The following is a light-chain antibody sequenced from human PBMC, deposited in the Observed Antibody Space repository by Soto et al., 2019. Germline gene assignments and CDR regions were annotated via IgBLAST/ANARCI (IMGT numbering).Light chain of an antibody. CDR2: EVI. V-gene: IGLV2-14*01. CDR1: SSDVGGYSY. CDR3: SSYTNSDTWV. Sequence: QSALTQPASVSGSPGQSITISCTGSSSDVGGYSYVSWYQQYPGKAPKLMIYEVINRPSGVSNRFSGSKSGNTASLTISGLQADDEADYYCSSYTNSDTWVFGGGTKSPS. J-gene: IGLJ3*02.